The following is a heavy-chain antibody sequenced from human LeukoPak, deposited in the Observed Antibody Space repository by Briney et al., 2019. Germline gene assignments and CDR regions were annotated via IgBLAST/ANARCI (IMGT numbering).Heavy chain of an antibody. J-gene: IGHJ4*02. CDR1: GYTLTELS. V-gene: IGHV1-46*01. CDR2: IYPRDGST. CDR3: ARDQEGFDY. Sequence: GASVKVSCKVSGYTLTELSMHWVRQAPGQGLEWMGMIYPRDGSTSHAQKFQGRVTVTRDTSTSTVHMELSGLRSEDTAVYYCARDQEGFDYWGQGTLVTVSS.